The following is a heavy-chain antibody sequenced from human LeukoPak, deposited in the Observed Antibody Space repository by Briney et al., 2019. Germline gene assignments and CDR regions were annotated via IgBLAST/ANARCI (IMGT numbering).Heavy chain of an antibody. J-gene: IGHJ4*02. CDR2: INHSGST. CDR1: GGSFSGYY. CDR3: ARGRIVVVPAAPPTYSDILTGYLNFDY. D-gene: IGHD3-9*01. Sequence: PSETLSLTCAVYGGSFSGYYWSWIRQPPGKGLEWIGEINHSGSTYYNPSLKSRVTISVDTSKNQFSLKLSSVTAADTAVYYCARGRIVVVPAAPPTYSDILTGYLNFDYWGQGTLVTVSS. V-gene: IGHV4-34*01.